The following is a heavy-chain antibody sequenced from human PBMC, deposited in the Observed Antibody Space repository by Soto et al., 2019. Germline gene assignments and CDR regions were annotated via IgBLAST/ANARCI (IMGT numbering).Heavy chain of an antibody. D-gene: IGHD2-8*01. V-gene: IGHV1-18*01. CDR1: GYIFHSYG. Sequence: KVSCKASGYIFHSYGISWVRQAPGQGLEWMGWISAYNGNINYAQKFQGRVTMTTDTSTSTAYLELRSLRSDAAAVYYCARRPGDCTNGVCYTGFDAWGQGTLVTVSS. J-gene: IGHJ4*02. CDR3: ARRPGDCTNGVCYTGFDA. CDR2: ISAYNGNI.